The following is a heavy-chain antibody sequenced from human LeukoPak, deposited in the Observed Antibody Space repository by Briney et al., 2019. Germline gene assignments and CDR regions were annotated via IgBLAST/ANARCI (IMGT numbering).Heavy chain of an antibody. D-gene: IGHD2-21*01. V-gene: IGHV1-69*13. Sequence: SVKVSCKASGDTFSSYAISWVRQAPGQGLEWMGGIIPIFGTANYAQKFQGRVTITADESTSTAYMELSSLRSEDTAVYYCAREVVYGGYCGGDCYYFDYWGQGTLVTVSS. CDR1: GDTFSSYA. J-gene: IGHJ4*02. CDR2: IIPIFGTA. CDR3: AREVVYGGYCGGDCYYFDY.